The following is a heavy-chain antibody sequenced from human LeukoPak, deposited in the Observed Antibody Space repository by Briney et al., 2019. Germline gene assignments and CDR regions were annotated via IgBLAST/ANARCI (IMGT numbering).Heavy chain of an antibody. D-gene: IGHD3-22*01. CDR1: GGSISSYY. CDR2: IYYSGST. Sequence: SETLSLTCTVSGGSISSYYWSWIRQPPGKGLEWIGYIYYSGSTNYNPSLKSRVTISVDTPKNQFSLKLSSVTAADTAVYYCARGRVYYDSSGYYFDAFDIWGQGTMVTVSS. V-gene: IGHV4-59*01. CDR3: ARGRVYYDSSGYYFDAFDI. J-gene: IGHJ3*02.